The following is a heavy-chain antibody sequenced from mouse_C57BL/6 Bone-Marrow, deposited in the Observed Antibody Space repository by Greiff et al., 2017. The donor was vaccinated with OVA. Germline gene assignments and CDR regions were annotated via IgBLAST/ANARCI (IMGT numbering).Heavy chain of an antibody. CDR3: ARGGTVVAPYAMDY. CDR2: ISYDGSN. J-gene: IGHJ4*01. D-gene: IGHD1-1*01. V-gene: IGHV3-6*01. CDR1: GYSITSGYY. Sequence: EVQLQESGPGLVKPSQSLSLTCSVTGYSITSGYYWNWIRQFPGNKLEWMGYISYDGSNNYNPSLKNRISITRDTSKNQFFLKLNSVTTEDTATYYCARGGTVVAPYAMDYWGQGTSVTVSS.